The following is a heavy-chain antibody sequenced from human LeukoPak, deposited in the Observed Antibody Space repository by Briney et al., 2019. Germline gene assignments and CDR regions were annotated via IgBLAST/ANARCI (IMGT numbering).Heavy chain of an antibody. CDR1: GFTFSSYA. CDR3: AKDQIVVVTAIFDY. Sequence: GGSLRLSCAASGFTFSSYAMDWVRQTPGKGLEWVSAISGSGGSTYYADSVKGRFTISRDNSKNTLYLQMNSLRAEDTAVYYCAKDQIVVVTAIFDYWGQGTLVTVSS. J-gene: IGHJ4*02. D-gene: IGHD2-21*02. V-gene: IGHV3-23*01. CDR2: ISGSGGST.